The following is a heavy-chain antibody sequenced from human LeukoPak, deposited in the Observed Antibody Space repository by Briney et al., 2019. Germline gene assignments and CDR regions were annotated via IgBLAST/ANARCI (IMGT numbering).Heavy chain of an antibody. V-gene: IGHV4-59*01. CDR3: ARSKPPHCWSGYPNCFDP. Sequence: PSETLSLTCTVSGGSISGYYWSWIRQPPGKGLEWIGYIYYSGSTNYNPSLKSRVTISVDTSKNQFSLKLSSVTAADTAVYYCARSKPPHCWSGYPNCFDPWGQGTLVTVSS. CDR2: IYYSGST. CDR1: GGSISGYY. J-gene: IGHJ5*02. D-gene: IGHD3-3*02.